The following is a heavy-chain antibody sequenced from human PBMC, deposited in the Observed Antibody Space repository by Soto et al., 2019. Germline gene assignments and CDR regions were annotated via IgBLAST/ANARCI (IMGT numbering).Heavy chain of an antibody. V-gene: IGHV1-58*01. CDR2: IVVGSGNT. D-gene: IGHD3-3*01. J-gene: IGHJ6*02. Sequence: SVKVSCKASGFTFTSSAVQWVRQARGQRLEWIGWIVVGSGNTNYAQKFQERVTITRDMSTSTAYMELSSLRSEDTAVYYCAAETYYDFWSGSRPYYYYYGMDVRGQGTTVTVSS. CDR1: GFTFTSSA. CDR3: AAETYYDFWSGSRPYYYYYGMDV.